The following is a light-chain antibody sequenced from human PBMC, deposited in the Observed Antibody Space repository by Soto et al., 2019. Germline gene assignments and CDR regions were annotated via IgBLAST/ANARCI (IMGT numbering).Light chain of an antibody. Sequence: DIVMTQSPDSLAVSLGERATINCKSSRSILYTSNNKNYLAWYQQRPGQPPKLLIFWASSRESGVPDRFIASGSGTDFTLPISSLQAEDVAVYYCQQYYTPPPTFGQGTKLEIK. J-gene: IGKJ2*01. V-gene: IGKV4-1*01. CDR1: RSILYTSNNKNY. CDR3: QQYYTPPPT. CDR2: WAS.